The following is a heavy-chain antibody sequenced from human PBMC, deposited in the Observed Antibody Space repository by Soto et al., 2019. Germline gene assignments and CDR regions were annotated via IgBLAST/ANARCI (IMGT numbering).Heavy chain of an antibody. D-gene: IGHD3-22*01. CDR2: INHSGST. J-gene: IGHJ4*02. CDR1: GGSYSGYY. CDR3: ARAPKTYYYDSSGYYLDY. V-gene: IGHV4-34*01. Sequence: SETLSLTCAVYGGSYSGYYWSWIRQPPGKGLEWIGEINHSGSTNYNPSLKSRVTISVDTSKNQFSLKLSSVTAADTAVYYCARAPKTYYYDSSGYYLDYWGQGTLVTVSS.